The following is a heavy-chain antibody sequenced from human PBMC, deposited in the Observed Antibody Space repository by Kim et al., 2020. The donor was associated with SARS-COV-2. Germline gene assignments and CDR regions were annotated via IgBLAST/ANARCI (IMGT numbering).Heavy chain of an antibody. CDR2: ISWNSDII. CDR1: GFTFDDYA. J-gene: IGHJ4*02. CDR3: AKAARQTQWLVRWGARGDVYWDY. D-gene: IGHD6-19*01. Sequence: GGSLRLSCAASGFTFDDYAMHWVRQAPGKGLEWVSGISWNSDIIGYADSVKGRFTISRDNAKNSLFLQMNSLRAEDTALYYCAKAARQTQWLVRWGARGDVYWDYWGQGTLVTVSS. V-gene: IGHV3-9*01.